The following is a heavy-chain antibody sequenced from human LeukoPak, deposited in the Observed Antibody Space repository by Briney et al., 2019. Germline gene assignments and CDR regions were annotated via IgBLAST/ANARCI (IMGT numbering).Heavy chain of an antibody. CDR2: INPNSGGT. D-gene: IGHD3-10*01. J-gene: IGHJ4*02. V-gene: IGHV1-2*06. CDR3: ARLWFGETPNDY. Sequence: ASVKVSCEASGYTFTGYYMHWVRQAPGQGLEWMGRINPNSGGTNYAQKFQGRVTMTRDTSISTAYMELSRLRSDDTAVYYCARLWFGETPNDYWGQGTLVTVSS. CDR1: GYTFTGYY.